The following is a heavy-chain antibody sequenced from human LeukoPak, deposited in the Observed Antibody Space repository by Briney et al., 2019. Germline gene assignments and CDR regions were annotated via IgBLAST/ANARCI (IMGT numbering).Heavy chain of an antibody. Sequence: SETLSLTCTVSGYSISSGYYWGWIRQPPGKGLEWIGSIYHSGSTNYNPSLKSRVTISVDTSKNQFSLKLSSVTAADTAVYYCARRLGYSSSWYISFYFDYWGQGTLVTVSS. CDR1: GYSISSGYY. CDR3: ARRLGYSSSWYISFYFDY. D-gene: IGHD6-13*01. V-gene: IGHV4-38-2*02. CDR2: IYHSGST. J-gene: IGHJ4*02.